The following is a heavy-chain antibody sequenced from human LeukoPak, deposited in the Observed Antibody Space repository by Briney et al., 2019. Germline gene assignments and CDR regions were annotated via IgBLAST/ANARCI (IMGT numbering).Heavy chain of an antibody. Sequence: GGSLRLSCAASGFTFSNTYMSWVRQAPGKGLEWVSLIYPSGNIYYADSVKGRFTISRDNSKNTLYLQMNSLRAEDTAVYYCAKFDGPRLLHFDYWGQGTLVTVSS. D-gene: IGHD2-15*01. CDR3: AKFDGPRLLHFDY. V-gene: IGHV3-53*01. CDR1: GFTFSNTY. J-gene: IGHJ4*02. CDR2: IYPSGNI.